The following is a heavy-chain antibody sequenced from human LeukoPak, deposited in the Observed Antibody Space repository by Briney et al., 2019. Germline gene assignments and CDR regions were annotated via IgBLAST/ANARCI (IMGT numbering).Heavy chain of an antibody. CDR2: IYTSGST. J-gene: IGHJ4*02. CDR1: GGSSSSYY. Sequence: PSETLSLTCTVSGGSSSSYYWSWIRHPAGKGLEWIGGIYTSGSTNYNPSLKSRVTMSVDTSKNQFSLKLSSVTAADTAVYYCAREPLPYCSGGSCYESAIDYWGQGTLVTVSS. V-gene: IGHV4-4*07. CDR3: AREPLPYCSGGSCYESAIDY. D-gene: IGHD2-15*01.